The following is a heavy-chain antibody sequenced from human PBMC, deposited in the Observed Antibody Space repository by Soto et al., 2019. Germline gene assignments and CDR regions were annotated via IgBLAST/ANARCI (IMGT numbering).Heavy chain of an antibody. V-gene: IGHV3-9*01. CDR2: ISWNSGSI. CDR3: AKDMGSSSWFLDY. Sequence: VQLVESGGGLVQPGRSLRLSCAASGFTFDDYAMHWVRQAPGQGLGWVSGISWNSGSIGYADSVKGRFTISRDNAKNSLYLQMNSLRAEDTALYYWAKDMGSSSWFLDYWGQGTLVTVSS. J-gene: IGHJ4*02. CDR1: GFTFDDYA. D-gene: IGHD6-13*01.